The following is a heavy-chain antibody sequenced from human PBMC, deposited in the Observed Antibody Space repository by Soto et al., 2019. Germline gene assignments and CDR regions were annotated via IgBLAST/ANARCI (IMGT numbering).Heavy chain of an antibody. V-gene: IGHV6-1*01. D-gene: IGHD6-13*01. CDR1: GDSVSSNSAA. CDR3: ARDRIAAAGTDYYYYGMDV. CDR2: TYYRSKWYN. J-gene: IGHJ6*02. Sequence: SQTLSLTCAISGDSVSSNSAAWNWIRQSPSRGLEWLGRTYYRSKWYNDYAVSVKSRITINPDTSKNQFSLQLNSVTPEDTAVYYCARDRIAAAGTDYYYYGMDVWGQGTTGTVSS.